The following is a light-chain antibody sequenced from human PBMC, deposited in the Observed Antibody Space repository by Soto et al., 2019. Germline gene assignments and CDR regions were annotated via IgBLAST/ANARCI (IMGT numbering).Light chain of an antibody. CDR3: GTWDSSLSAVV. Sequence: QSVLTQPPSVSAAPGQKVTISCSGSSSNIGNNYVSWYQQLPGTAPKLLIYDNNKRPSGIPDRFSGSKSGTSGTLGITGLRTGDEADYYCGTWDSSLSAVVFGGGTKLTVL. J-gene: IGLJ2*01. V-gene: IGLV1-51*01. CDR1: SSNIGNNY. CDR2: DNN.